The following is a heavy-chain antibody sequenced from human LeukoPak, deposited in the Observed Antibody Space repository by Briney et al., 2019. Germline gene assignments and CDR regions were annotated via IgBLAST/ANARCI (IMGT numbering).Heavy chain of an antibody. V-gene: IGHV1-8*01. J-gene: IGHJ3*02. Sequence: ASVKVSCKASGYTFTSYEINWVRQATGQGREGMGWMNPNSGNTGYAQKFQGRVTMTRNTSISTAYMELSSLRSEDTAVYYCASSSSPELDAFDIWGQGTMVTVSS. CDR2: MNPNSGNT. D-gene: IGHD6-6*01. CDR3: ASSSSPELDAFDI. CDR1: GYTFTSYE.